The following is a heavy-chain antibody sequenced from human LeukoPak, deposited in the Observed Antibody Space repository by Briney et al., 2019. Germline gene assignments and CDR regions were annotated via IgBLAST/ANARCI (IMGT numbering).Heavy chain of an antibody. Sequence: PGGSLRLSCAASGFTFDDYAMHWVRQAPGKGLEWVSGISWSSESIGYADSVKGRFTISRDNAKNSLYLQMNSLRAEDTGLYYCARDGVSGSYAAFDHWGQGTLVTVSS. CDR3: ARDGVSGSYAAFDH. D-gene: IGHD1-26*01. V-gene: IGHV3-9*01. CDR1: GFTFDDYA. CDR2: ISWSSESI. J-gene: IGHJ4*02.